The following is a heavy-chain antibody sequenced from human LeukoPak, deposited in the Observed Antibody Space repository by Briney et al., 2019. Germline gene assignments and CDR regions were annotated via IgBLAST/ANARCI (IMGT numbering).Heavy chain of an antibody. D-gene: IGHD1-26*01. CDR3: AGGGSPHI. Sequence: SETLSLTRTVSGGFINNDFLTWVRQPAGKALEWIGRLYTSGSTTYNPSLKSQVTMSLDTSMTQSSLKLTSVTVADTAVYYCAGGGSPHIWGRGTMVTVSS. J-gene: IGHJ3*02. CDR2: LYTSGST. V-gene: IGHV4-4*07. CDR1: GGFINNDF.